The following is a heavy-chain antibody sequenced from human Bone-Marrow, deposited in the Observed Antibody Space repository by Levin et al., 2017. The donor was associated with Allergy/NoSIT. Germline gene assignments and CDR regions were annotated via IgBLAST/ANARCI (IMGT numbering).Heavy chain of an antibody. Sequence: ASETLSLTCAVSGASITGDDWWSWVRQPPGKGLEWIGEIYHTWQTNYNPSLKSRLTISLDKSKNQFSLNLRSVTAADTAVYYCASRDRSGPFWGQGTPVTVSS. V-gene: IGHV4-4*02. CDR1: GASITGDDW. CDR2: IYHTWQT. CDR3: ASRDRSGPF. J-gene: IGHJ4*02. D-gene: IGHD6-25*01.